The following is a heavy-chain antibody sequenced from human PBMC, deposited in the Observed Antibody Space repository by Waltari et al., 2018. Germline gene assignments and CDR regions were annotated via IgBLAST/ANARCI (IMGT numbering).Heavy chain of an antibody. CDR3: ARDVSATR. CDR1: GGSISGYY. V-gene: IGHV4-4*07. Sequence: QVQLQESGPGLVKPSETLSLPCTVSGGSISGYYWSWIRQPAGKGLEWIGHIHTNGNTNYNSSLKSRVTMSLDTSKNQFSLNLSSVTAADTAVYYCARDVSATRWGQGTLVTVSS. J-gene: IGHJ4*02. D-gene: IGHD6-25*01. CDR2: IHTNGNT.